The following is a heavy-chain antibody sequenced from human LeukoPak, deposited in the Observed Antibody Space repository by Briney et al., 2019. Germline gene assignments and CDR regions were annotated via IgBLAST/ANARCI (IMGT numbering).Heavy chain of an antibody. D-gene: IGHD3-10*01. V-gene: IGHV3-23*01. CDR1: GFTFSSYA. J-gene: IGHJ4*02. CDR3: AKEPLWFGESLDY. CDR2: ISGSGGST. Sequence: GGSLXLXXXXXGFTFSSYAMSWVRQAPGKGLEWVSAISGSGGSTYYADSVKGRFTISRDNSKNTLYLQMNSLRAEDTAVYYCAKEPLWFGESLDYWGQGTLVTVSS.